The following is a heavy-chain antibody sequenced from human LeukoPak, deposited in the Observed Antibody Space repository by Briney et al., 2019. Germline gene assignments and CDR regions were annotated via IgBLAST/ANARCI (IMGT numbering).Heavy chain of an antibody. V-gene: IGHV4-34*01. CDR3: ARLYYDYVWGSYPPFDY. J-gene: IGHJ4*02. CDR2: INHSGST. Sequence: GXXFSGYYWSWIRQPPGKGLEWIGEINHSGSTNYNPSLKSRVTISVETSKNQFSLKLSSVTAADTAVYYCARLYYDYVWGSYPPFDYWGQGTLVT. CDR1: GXXFSGYY. D-gene: IGHD3-16*02.